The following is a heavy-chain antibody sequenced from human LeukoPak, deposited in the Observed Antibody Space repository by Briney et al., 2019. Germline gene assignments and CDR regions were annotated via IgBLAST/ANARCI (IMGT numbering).Heavy chain of an antibody. V-gene: IGHV3-53*01. D-gene: IGHD3-22*01. CDR2: IYSGGST. CDR1: GFTVSSNY. CDR3: VSTNYDSSGYRFDY. J-gene: IGHJ4*02. Sequence: PGGSLKLSCAASGFTVSSNYMTWVRQAPGKGLEWVSVIYSGGSTYYAASVKGRFTISRDNSKNTLYLQMNSLRAEDTVVYYCVSTNYDSSGYRFDYWGQGTLVTVSS.